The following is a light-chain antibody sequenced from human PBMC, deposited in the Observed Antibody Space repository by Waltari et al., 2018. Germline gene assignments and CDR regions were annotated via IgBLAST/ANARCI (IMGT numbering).Light chain of an antibody. CDR2: EVI. Sequence: QSALTQPASVSGPLGQSITISCPGTSSDVGGYNVLSWYQQDPGKAPKLMIYEVINRPSGVSNRFSGSKSGNTASLTISGLQAEDEADYYCSSHTTSSIWVFGGGTKLTVL. CDR1: SSDVGGYNV. CDR3: SSHTTSSIWV. V-gene: IGLV2-14*01. J-gene: IGLJ3*02.